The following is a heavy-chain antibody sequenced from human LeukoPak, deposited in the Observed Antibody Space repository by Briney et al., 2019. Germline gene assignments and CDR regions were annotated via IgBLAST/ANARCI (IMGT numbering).Heavy chain of an antibody. J-gene: IGHJ4*02. D-gene: IGHD5-12*01. V-gene: IGHV3-23*01. CDR1: GFTFSSYA. CDR3: AKDGDSGYDPYYFDY. CDR2: ISGSGGST. Sequence: GGSLRLSCAASGFTFSSYAMSWVRQAPGKGLEWVSAISGSGGSTYYADSVKGRFTISRDNSKNTLYLQMNSLRPEDTAVYYCAKDGDSGYDPYYFDYWGQGTLVTVSS.